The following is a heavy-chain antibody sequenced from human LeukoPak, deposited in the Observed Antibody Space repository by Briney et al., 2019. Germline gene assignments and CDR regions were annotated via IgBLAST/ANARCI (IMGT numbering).Heavy chain of an antibody. V-gene: IGHV6-1*01. D-gene: IGHD1-26*01. CDR2: TYYRSKWYN. CDR1: GDSVSSNSAA. J-gene: IGHJ6*03. CDR3: ARAGWSYHLGVGYYYYMDV. Sequence: SQTLSLTCAISGDSVSSNSAAWNWIRQSPSRGLEWLGRTYYRSKWYNDYAVSVKSRITINPDTSQNQFSLQLNSVTPEDTAVYYCARAGWSYHLGVGYYYYMDVWGKGTTVTISS.